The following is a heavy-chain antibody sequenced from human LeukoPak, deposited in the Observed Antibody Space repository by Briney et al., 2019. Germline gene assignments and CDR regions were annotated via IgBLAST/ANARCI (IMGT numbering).Heavy chain of an antibody. Sequence: GGSLRLSCAASGFTFSSYAMSWVRQAPGKGLEWVSSISSSSSYIYYADSVKGRFTFSRDNAKNSLYLHMNSLRAEDTALYYCAREPYYDSSGYSPDYWGQGTLVTVSS. D-gene: IGHD3-22*01. CDR2: ISSSSSYI. CDR3: AREPYYDSSGYSPDY. V-gene: IGHV3-21*01. J-gene: IGHJ4*02. CDR1: GFTFSSYA.